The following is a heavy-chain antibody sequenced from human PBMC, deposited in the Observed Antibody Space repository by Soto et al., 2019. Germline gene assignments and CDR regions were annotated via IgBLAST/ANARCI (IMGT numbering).Heavy chain of an antibody. CDR3: ARGPTWMDAFDI. V-gene: IGHV4-59*01. CDR1: GVSISSDY. D-gene: IGHD5-12*01. J-gene: IGHJ3*02. Sequence: QVQLQESGPGLVKPSETLSLTCTVSGVSISSDYWTWIRQSPGKGLELIAYTSHTGTTDYNPSLKSRVTISLDTTENQCALKLSSVTAADSAVYYCARGPTWMDAFDIWGQGTKVTVSP. CDR2: TSHTGTT.